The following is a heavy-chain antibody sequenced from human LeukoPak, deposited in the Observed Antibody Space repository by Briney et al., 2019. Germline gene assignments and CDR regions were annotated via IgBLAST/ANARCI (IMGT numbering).Heavy chain of an antibody. CDR1: GYTFTGYY. CDR3: ARDHEVRGVMAKPLYDPFDY. CDR2: INTNTGNP. D-gene: IGHD3-10*01. V-gene: IGHV7-4-1*02. Sequence: ASVKVSCKASGYTFTGYYMHWVRQAPGQGLEWMGWINTNTGNPTYAQGFTGRFVFSLDTSVSTAYLQISSLKAEDTAVYYCARDHEVRGVMAKPLYDPFDYWGQGTLVTVSS. J-gene: IGHJ4*02.